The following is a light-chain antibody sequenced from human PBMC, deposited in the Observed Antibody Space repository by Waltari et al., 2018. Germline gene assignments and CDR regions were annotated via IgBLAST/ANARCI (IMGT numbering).Light chain of an antibody. CDR3: QAWDSSTEV. Sequence: SYELTQPPSVSVSPGQTASNTCSGDKLGDKYACWYQQKPGQSPVLVIYQDSKRPSGIPERFSGSNSGNTATLTISGTQAMDEADYYCQAWDSSTEVFGTGTKVTVL. V-gene: IGLV3-1*01. J-gene: IGLJ1*01. CDR1: KLGDKY. CDR2: QDS.